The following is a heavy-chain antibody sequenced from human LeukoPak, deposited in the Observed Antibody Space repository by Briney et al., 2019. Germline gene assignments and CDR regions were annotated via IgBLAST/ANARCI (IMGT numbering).Heavy chain of an antibody. CDR2: INHSGST. Sequence: SETLSLTCAVYGGSFSGYYWSWIRQPLGKGLEWIGEINHSGSTNYNPSLKSRVTISVDTSKNQFSLKLSSVTAADTAVYYCARGRRSVVGATFYNYWGQGTLVTVSS. V-gene: IGHV4-34*01. D-gene: IGHD1-26*01. J-gene: IGHJ4*02. CDR1: GGSFSGYY. CDR3: ARGRRSVVGATFYNY.